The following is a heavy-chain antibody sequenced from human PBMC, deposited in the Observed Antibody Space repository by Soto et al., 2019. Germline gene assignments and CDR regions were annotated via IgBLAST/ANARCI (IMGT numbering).Heavy chain of an antibody. CDR1: GYTFTSYG. V-gene: IGHV1-18*01. CDR3: AREMVRGVGSDY. CDR2: ISTYNGNT. D-gene: IGHD3-10*01. J-gene: IGHJ4*02. Sequence: QVQLVQSGAEVKKPGASVKVSCKASGYTFTSYGISWVRQAPGQGLEWMGWISTYNGNTKYAQKLQGRXTMXTXTSTSTAYMELRSLRSDDTAGFYGAREMVRGVGSDYWGQGTLVTVSS.